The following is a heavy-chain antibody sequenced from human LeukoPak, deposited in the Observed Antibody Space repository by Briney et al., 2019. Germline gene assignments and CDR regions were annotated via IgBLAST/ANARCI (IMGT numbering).Heavy chain of an antibody. Sequence: GGSLRLSCAVSGITLSNYGMSWVLQAPGKGLEWVAGISGSGGGTNYADSVKGRFTISRDNPKNPLYLQMNSLGAEDTAVYFCAKRGVVIRVILVGFHKEAYYFDSWGQGALVTVSS. J-gene: IGHJ4*02. CDR1: GITLSNYG. CDR3: AKRGVVIRVILVGFHKEAYYFDS. CDR2: ISGSGGGT. V-gene: IGHV3-23*01. D-gene: IGHD3-22*01.